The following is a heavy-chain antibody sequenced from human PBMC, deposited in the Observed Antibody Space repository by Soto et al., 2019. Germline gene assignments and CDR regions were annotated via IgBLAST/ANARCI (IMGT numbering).Heavy chain of an antibody. CDR1: GGSFSSYY. J-gene: IGHJ5*02. CDR3: ARGEPRFMEWLLLSEYFDP. V-gene: IGHV4-34*01. CDR2: INHSGST. D-gene: IGHD3-3*01. Sequence: QVQLQQWGAGLLKPSETLSLTCAVYGGSFSSYYWSWIRQPPGQGLEWIGVINHSGSTNYDPSLKRRVTISIDTSKNQVSLTLSSVTAADTAVYYCARGEPRFMEWLLLSEYFDPWGQGTLVTVSS.